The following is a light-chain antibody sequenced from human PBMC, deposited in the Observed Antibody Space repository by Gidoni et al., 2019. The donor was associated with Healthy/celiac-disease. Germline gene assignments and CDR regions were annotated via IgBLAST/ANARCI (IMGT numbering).Light chain of an antibody. J-gene: IGKJ4*01. Sequence: DIQMTQSPSSLSASVGDRVTITCRASQSISSYLNWYHQKPGKAPKLLIYAASSLQRGVPSRFSGSGSGTDFTLTISRLQPEDVATYYCQQSYSTPFTFXGXTKVEIK. V-gene: IGKV1-39*01. CDR1: QSISSY. CDR2: AAS. CDR3: QQSYSTPFT.